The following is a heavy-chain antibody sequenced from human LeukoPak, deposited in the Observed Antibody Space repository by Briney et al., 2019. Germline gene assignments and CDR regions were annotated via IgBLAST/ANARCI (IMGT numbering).Heavy chain of an antibody. CDR3: AKDSQQPLLPSDY. CDR1: GFTFSSYG. CDR2: ISYDGSNK. D-gene: IGHD6-13*01. Sequence: GGSLRLSSAASGFTFSSYGMHWVRQAPGKGLEWVAVISYDGSNKYYADSVKGRFTISRDNSKNTLYLQMNSLRAEDTAVYYCAKDSQQPLLPSDYWGQGTLVTVSS. V-gene: IGHV3-30*18. J-gene: IGHJ4*02.